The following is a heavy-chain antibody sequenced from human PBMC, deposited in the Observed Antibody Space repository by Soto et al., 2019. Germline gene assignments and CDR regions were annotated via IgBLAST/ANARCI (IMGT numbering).Heavy chain of an antibody. CDR3: ARLNGYCVSTNCHGYYGMDV. Sequence: SETLSFTCTVSGGSVSSNSYSWGWIRQSPGKGLEWIGTIYSSENTYYNPSLLSRVTISVDTSKNEFSLRLSSVTAADTAVYYCARLNGYCVSTNCHGYYGMDVWGQGTTVTVSS. CDR1: GGSVSSNSYS. D-gene: IGHD2-2*03. J-gene: IGHJ6*02. CDR2: IYSSENT. V-gene: IGHV4-39*01.